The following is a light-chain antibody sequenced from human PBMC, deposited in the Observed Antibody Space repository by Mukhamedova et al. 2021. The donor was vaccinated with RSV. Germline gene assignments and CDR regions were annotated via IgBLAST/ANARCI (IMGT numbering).Light chain of an antibody. CDR2: AEV. J-gene: IGKJ5*01. V-gene: IGKV1-39*01. Sequence: WYQRRVHGKAPKLLIYAEVTLKGGVPSRFSGSGSGTDFTLTISSGKPEXLATYYGQQKYESIACGQGTRLEI. CDR3: QQKYESIA.